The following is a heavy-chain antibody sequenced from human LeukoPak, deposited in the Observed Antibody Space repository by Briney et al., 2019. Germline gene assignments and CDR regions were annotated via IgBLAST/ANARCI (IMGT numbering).Heavy chain of an antibody. CDR2: IYSGGST. D-gene: IGHD4-23*01. Sequence: PGGSLRLSCAASGFTASSNYMSWVRQAPGKGLEWVSVIYSGGSTYYADSVKGRFTISRDNSKNTLYLQMNSLRAEDTAVYYCARAKDYGGNSLDYYFDYWGQGTLVTVSS. CDR3: ARAKDYGGNSLDYYFDY. CDR1: GFTASSNY. V-gene: IGHV3-66*01. J-gene: IGHJ4*02.